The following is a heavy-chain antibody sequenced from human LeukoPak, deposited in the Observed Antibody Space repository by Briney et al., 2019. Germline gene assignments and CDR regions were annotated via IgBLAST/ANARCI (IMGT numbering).Heavy chain of an antibody. CDR2: ISGSGGST. V-gene: IGHV3-23*01. CDR1: GFTFSSYA. J-gene: IGHJ4*02. CDR3: AKPSSSWFVPYDY. D-gene: IGHD6-13*01. Sequence: GGTLRLSCAASGFTFSSYAMSWVRQAPGKGLEWVSAISGSGGSTYYADSVKGRFTISRDNSKNTLYLQMNSLRAEDTAVYYCAKPSSSWFVPYDYWGQGTLVTVSS.